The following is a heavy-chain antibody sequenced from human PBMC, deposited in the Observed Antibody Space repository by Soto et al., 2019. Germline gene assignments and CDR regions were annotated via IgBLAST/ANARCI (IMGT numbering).Heavy chain of an antibody. CDR2: IKQDGSEK. CDR1: GFTFSSYW. CDR3: ARVKGSAYDAFDI. D-gene: IGHD2-21*01. Sequence: EVQLVESGGGLVQPGGSLRLSCAASGFTFSSYWMSWVRQAPGKGLEWVANIKQDGSEKYYVDSVKGRFTIARDNAKNSLYLQMNSLSAEDTAVYYCARVKGSAYDAFDIWGQGTMVTVSS. V-gene: IGHV3-7*01. J-gene: IGHJ3*02.